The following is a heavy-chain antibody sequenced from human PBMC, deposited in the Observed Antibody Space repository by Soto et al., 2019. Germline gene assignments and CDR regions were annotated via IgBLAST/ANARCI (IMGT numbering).Heavy chain of an antibody. D-gene: IGHD3-10*01. CDR3: ARALRGSGSYYNYYFDY. CDR2: IIPILGIA. J-gene: IGHJ4*02. CDR1: GGTFSSYT. Sequence: GASVKVSCKASGGTFSSYTISWVRQAPGQGFEWMGRIIPILGIANYAQKFQGRVTITADKSTSTAYMELSSLRSEDTAVYYCARALRGSGSYYNYYFDYWGQGTLVTVSS. V-gene: IGHV1-69*02.